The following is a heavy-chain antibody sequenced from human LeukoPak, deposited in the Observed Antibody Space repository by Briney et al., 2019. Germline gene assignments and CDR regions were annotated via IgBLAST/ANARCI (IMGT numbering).Heavy chain of an antibody. V-gene: IGHV1-46*01. Sequence: ASVKVSCKASGYTFTTYYMHWVRQAPGQGLEWMGLINPSGGSTSYAQKFQGRVTMTRDTSMNTIYMELSSLRSEDTAVYYCARYYSNYCFDYWGQGTLVTVSS. CDR3: ARYYSNYCFDY. CDR1: GYTFTTYY. CDR2: INPSGGST. J-gene: IGHJ4*02. D-gene: IGHD4-11*01.